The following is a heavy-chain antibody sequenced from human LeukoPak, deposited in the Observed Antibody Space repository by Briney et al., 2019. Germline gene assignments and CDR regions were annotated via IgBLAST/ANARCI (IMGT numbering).Heavy chain of an antibody. CDR3: VRAFPPLRTATAGDF. CDR1: GFTFSDCD. V-gene: IGHV3-21*06. J-gene: IGHJ4*02. CDR2: ISGHSTHI. D-gene: IGHD4-11*01. Sequence: GGSLRLSCTASGFTFSDCDMNWVRQAPGKGLEWVSSISGHSTHIYYGDSVKGRFSISRDNAQNLVFLQMNSLRVEDTAVYYCVRAFPPLRTATAGDFWGQGVLVTVSS.